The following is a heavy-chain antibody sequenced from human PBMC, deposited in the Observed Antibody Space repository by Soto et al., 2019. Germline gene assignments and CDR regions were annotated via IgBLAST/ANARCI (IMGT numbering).Heavy chain of an antibody. D-gene: IGHD2-15*01. CDR1: GYTFTSYY. CDR2: INPSGGST. CDR3: ARQIVVVGAATPLTTHDAFDI. V-gene: IGHV1-46*03. J-gene: IGHJ3*02. Sequence: ASVKVSCKASGYTFTSYYMHWVRQAPGQGLEWMGIINPSGGSTSYAQKFQGRVTMTRDTSTSTVYMELSSLRSEDTAVYYCARQIVVVGAATPLTTHDAFDICGQGTMVSVSS.